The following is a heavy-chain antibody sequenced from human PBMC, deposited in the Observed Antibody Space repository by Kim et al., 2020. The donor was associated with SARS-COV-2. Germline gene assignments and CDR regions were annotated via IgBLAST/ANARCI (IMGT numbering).Heavy chain of an antibody. CDR2: T. CDR3: ARDYQWLGPGGY. Sequence: TSYAQKCKGRVTRTRDTSISTAYMELSRLRSDDTAVYYCARDYQWLGPGGYWGQGTLVTVSS. D-gene: IGHD6-19*01. V-gene: IGHV1-2*02. J-gene: IGHJ4*02.